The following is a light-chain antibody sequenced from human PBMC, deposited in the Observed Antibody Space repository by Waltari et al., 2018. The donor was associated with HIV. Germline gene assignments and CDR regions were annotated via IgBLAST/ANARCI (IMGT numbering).Light chain of an antibody. J-gene: IGKJ2*01. CDR3: HQYAGSPRT. CDR2: GAS. V-gene: IGKV3-20*01. CDR1: QSVSSSL. Sequence: EIVLTQSPDTLSLSPGERVTLSCRASQSVSSSLLAWYQQRPGQAPRLLIFGASNRAVGIPYRFSGSGSGTDFTLTISTRAPEDFAVYYCHQYAGSPRTFGQGTRLDIK.